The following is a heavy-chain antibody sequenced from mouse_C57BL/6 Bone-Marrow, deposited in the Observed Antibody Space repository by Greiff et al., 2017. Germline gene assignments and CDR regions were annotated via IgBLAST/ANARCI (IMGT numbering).Heavy chain of an antibody. CDR1: GYTFTSYG. CDR2: IYPRSGNT. D-gene: IGHD1-1*01. J-gene: IGHJ2*01. V-gene: IGHV1-81*01. CDR3: ARSYYGSSDFDY. Sequence: VQLQQSGAELARPGASVKLSCKASGYTFTSYGISWVKQRTGQGLEWIGEIYPRSGNTYYNEKFKGKATLTADKSSSTAYMELRSLTSEDSADYFCARSYYGSSDFDYWGQGTTLTVSS.